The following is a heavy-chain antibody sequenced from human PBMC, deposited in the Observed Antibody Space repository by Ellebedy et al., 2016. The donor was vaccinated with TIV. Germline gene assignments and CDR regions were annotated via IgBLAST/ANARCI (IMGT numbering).Heavy chain of an antibody. CDR2: IKEDGSEK. CDR1: GFPMGDYW. J-gene: IGHJ4*02. CDR3: GRDVPSDY. V-gene: IGHV3-7*01. Sequence: GESLKISXVASGFPMGDYWMSWVRQAPGKGLERVANIKEDGSEKYYGDSVKGRFTIPRDNARNSLYLQMKSLRADDVAVYYCGRDVPSDYWGQGTLVTVSP.